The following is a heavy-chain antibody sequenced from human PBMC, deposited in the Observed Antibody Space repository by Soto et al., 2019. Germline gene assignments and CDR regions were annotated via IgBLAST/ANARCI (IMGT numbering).Heavy chain of an antibody. D-gene: IGHD6-19*01. CDR1: GYTLTELS. J-gene: IGHJ4*02. Sequence: ASVKVSCKVSGYTLTELSMHWVRQAPGKGLEWMGGFDPEDGEIIYAQKFQGRVTMTEDTSTDTAYMELSSLRSEDTAVYYCATVSVAGTGFDYWGQGTLVTVSS. CDR2: FDPEDGEI. V-gene: IGHV1-24*01. CDR3: ATVSVAGTGFDY.